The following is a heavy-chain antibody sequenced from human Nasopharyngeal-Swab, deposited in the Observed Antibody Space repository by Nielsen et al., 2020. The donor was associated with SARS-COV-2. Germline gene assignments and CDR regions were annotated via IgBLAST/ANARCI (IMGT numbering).Heavy chain of an antibody. Sequence: SVKVSCKASGGTFISYAISWVRQAPGQGLEWMGGIIPIFGTANYAQKFQGRVTITADKSTSTAYMELSSLRSEDTAVYYCARHYYDSSGPFGYGMDVWGQGTTVTVSS. D-gene: IGHD3-22*01. J-gene: IGHJ6*02. CDR1: GGTFISYA. CDR3: ARHYYDSSGPFGYGMDV. V-gene: IGHV1-69*06. CDR2: IIPIFGTA.